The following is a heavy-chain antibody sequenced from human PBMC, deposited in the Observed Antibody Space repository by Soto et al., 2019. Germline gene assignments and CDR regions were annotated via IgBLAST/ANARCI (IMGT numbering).Heavy chain of an antibody. CDR3: ARDRSYGGLVASPDYYYYYGMDV. D-gene: IGHD5-12*01. V-gene: IGHV3-33*01. Sequence: PGGSLRLSCAASGFTFSSYGMHWVRQAPGKGLEGVAVIWYDGSNKYYADSVKGRFTISRDNSTNTLYLQMNSLSAEDPALYYCARDRSYGGLVASPDYYYYYGMDVWGQGTTVTVSS. J-gene: IGHJ6*02. CDR2: IWYDGSNK. CDR1: GFTFSSYG.